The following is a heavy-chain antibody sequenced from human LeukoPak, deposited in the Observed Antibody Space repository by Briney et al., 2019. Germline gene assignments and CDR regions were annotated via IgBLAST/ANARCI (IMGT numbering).Heavy chain of an antibody. J-gene: IGHJ4*02. D-gene: IGHD6-19*01. Sequence: GGSLRLSCAASGFTFSNFAMSWVRQARGKGLEWVSTISGSGGSTFYADSVKGRFPISRDNSKNTLFLQMNSLRAEDTAIYYCAKAGSSGWSSSGGDSWGQGSLVTVSS. CDR2: ISGSGGST. CDR3: AKAGSSGWSSSGGDS. CDR1: GFTFSNFA. V-gene: IGHV3-23*01.